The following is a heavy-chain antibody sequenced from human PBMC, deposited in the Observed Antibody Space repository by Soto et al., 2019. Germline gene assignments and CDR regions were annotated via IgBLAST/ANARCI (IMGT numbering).Heavy chain of an antibody. J-gene: IGHJ4*02. Sequence: GESLKISCKGSGYTFTGYWLSWVRQVPGKGLEWMGKIDPSDSYTNYSPSFQGHVTISTDKSIRTAYLHWSSLKASDTAMYSCARYPTSNKPGYWGQGTLVTVSS. CDR3: ARYPTSNKPGY. V-gene: IGHV5-10-1*01. CDR2: IDPSDSYT. CDR1: GYTFTGYW.